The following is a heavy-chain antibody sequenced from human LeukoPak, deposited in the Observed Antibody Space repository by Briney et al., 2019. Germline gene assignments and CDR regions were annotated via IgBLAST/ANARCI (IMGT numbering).Heavy chain of an antibody. V-gene: IGHV3-7*03. J-gene: IGHJ6*02. Sequence: GGALRLYCAASGFTFSSYWMSWGRQAPGKGLEWVVNIKQDGSEKYYVDSVKGRFTISRDNAKNSPYLQMNSLRAEDTAVYYCARYSGSYEVNYYYYYGMDVRGQGTTVTVSS. CDR2: IKQDGSEK. CDR1: GFTFSSYW. D-gene: IGHD1-26*01. CDR3: ARYSGSYEVNYYYYYGMDV.